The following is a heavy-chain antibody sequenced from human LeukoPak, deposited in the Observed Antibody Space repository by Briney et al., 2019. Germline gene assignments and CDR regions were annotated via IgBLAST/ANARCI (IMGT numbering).Heavy chain of an antibody. CDR1: GGTFSSYA. V-gene: IGHV1-69*13. D-gene: IGHD2-2*01. Sequence: SVKVSCKASGGTFSSYAISWVRQAPGQGLEWMGGIIPIFGTANYAQKFQGRVTITADESTSTAYMELSSLRSEDTAVYYCARGALGYCSSTSCYQHHYYYYMDVWGKGTTVTVSS. CDR3: ARGALGYCSSTSCYQHHYYYYMDV. CDR2: IIPIFGTA. J-gene: IGHJ6*03.